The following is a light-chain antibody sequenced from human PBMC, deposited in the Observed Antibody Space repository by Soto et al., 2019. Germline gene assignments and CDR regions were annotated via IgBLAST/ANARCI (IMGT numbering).Light chain of an antibody. CDR2: GAS. J-gene: IGKJ3*01. CDR1: QSVSSN. CDR3: QQYNNWPRIFT. Sequence: EIVMTQSPATLSVSPGERATLSCRASQSVSSNLAMYQQKPGQAPRLLIYGASTRATGIPARFSGSGSGTEFTLTISSLKSEDFAVYYCQQYNNWPRIFTFGPGTKVDIK. V-gene: IGKV3-15*01.